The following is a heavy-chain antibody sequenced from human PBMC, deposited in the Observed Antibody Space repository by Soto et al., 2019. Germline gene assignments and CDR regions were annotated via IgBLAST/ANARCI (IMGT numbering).Heavy chain of an antibody. Sequence: SETLSLTCTVSGGSVSSGSYYWSWIRQLPGKGLEWIGYIYYSGSTNYNPSLKSRVTISVDTSKNQFSLKLSSVTAADTAVYYCARDPVAGIDYYYGMDVWGQGTTVTVSS. D-gene: IGHD6-19*01. CDR2: IYYSGST. J-gene: IGHJ6*02. V-gene: IGHV4-61*01. CDR1: GGSVSSGSYY. CDR3: ARDPVAGIDYYYGMDV.